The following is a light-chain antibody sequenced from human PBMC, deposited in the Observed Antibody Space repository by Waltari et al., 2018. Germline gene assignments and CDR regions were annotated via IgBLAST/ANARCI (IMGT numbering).Light chain of an antibody. CDR2: EDS. CDR3: QAWDSLVV. J-gene: IGLJ2*01. Sequence: SYDLTQPPSVSVSPGQTATITCSGDPLGDKYVCWYHQKPGQSPVLIIYEDSKRPSGIPERFSGSNSGNTATLTISETQAMDEGDYYCQAWDSLVVFGGGTKLTVL. CDR1: PLGDKY. V-gene: IGLV3-1*01.